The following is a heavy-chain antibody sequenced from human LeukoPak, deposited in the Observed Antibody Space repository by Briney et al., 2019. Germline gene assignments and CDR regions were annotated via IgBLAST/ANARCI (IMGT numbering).Heavy chain of an antibody. J-gene: IGHJ3*02. V-gene: IGHV1-69*13. CDR2: IIPIFGTA. D-gene: IGHD2-2*01. CDR3: ASPLIVVPAAIRAFDI. CDR1: GGTLSSYA. Sequence: SVKVSCKASGGTLSSYAISWVRQAPGQGLEWMGGIIPIFGTANYAQKFQGRVTITADESTSTAYMELSSLRSEDTAVYYCASPLIVVPAAIRAFDIWGQGTMVTVSS.